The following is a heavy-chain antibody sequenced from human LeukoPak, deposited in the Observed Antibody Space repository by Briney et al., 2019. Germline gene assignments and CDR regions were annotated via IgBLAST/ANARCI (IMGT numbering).Heavy chain of an antibody. D-gene: IGHD1-14*01. CDR3: ARAYNRATFDY. Sequence: NPSETLSLTCTVSGGSISNSGYYWGWIRQAPGKGLEWIGSIYYSGDTYYNPSLKSRVTISVDTSKNQFSLKLSSVTAADTTVYYCARAYNRATFDYWGQGTLVTVSS. CDR2: IYYSGDT. J-gene: IGHJ4*02. CDR1: GGSISNSGYY. V-gene: IGHV4-39*01.